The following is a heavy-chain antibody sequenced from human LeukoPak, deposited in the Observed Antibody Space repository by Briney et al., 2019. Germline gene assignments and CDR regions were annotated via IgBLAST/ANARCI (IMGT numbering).Heavy chain of an antibody. CDR2: IDPSDSYT. D-gene: IGHD3-10*01. CDR3: ATSLSGAFYI. CDR1: GYSFTNYW. J-gene: IGHJ3*02. Sequence: GESLKISCKGSGYSFTNYWINWVRQMPGKGLEWMGKIDPSDSYTNYSPSFQGHVTVSAVKSISTAYLQWSSLKASDTAMYYCATSLSGAFYIWGQGAVVTASS. V-gene: IGHV5-10-1*01.